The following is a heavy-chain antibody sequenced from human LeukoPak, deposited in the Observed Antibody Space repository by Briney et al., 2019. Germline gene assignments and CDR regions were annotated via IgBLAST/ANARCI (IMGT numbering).Heavy chain of an antibody. CDR3: ARDLYYYGSGNYVPGLPDY. J-gene: IGHJ4*02. D-gene: IGHD3-10*01. V-gene: IGHV3-11*04. CDR1: GLIYSDAW. CDR2: ICGRGITT. Sequence: GGSLRLSCTVSGLIYSDAWMSGVRQAPGKGLEWISYICGRGITTYYADSVKGRFTISRDDAKKLLYLEMNSLRAEDTAVYYCARDLYYYGSGNYVPGLPDYWGRGTLVTVSS.